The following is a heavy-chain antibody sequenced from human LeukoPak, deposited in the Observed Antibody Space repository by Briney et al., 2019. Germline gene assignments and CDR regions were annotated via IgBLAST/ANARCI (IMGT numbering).Heavy chain of an antibody. CDR3: ARERAVQGYCSGGSCYINDY. CDR1: GYTFTGYY. V-gene: IGHV1-2*06. Sequence: GASVKVSCKASGYTFTGYYMHWVRQAPEQGLEWMGRINPNSGGTNYARKFQGRVTMTRDTSISTAYMDLSRLRSDDTAVYYCARERAVQGYCSGGSCYINDYWGQGTLVTVSS. D-gene: IGHD2-15*01. CDR2: INPNSGGT. J-gene: IGHJ4*02.